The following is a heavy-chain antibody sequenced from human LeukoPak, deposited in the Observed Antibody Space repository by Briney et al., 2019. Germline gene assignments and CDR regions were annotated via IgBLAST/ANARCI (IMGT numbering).Heavy chain of an antibody. Sequence: SETLSLTCAVYGGSFSGYYWSWIRQPPGKGLEWIGEINHSGSTNYNPSLKSRVTISVGTSKNQFSLKLSSVTAADTAVYYCARGDYYYDSSGYYFDYWGQGTLVTVSS. V-gene: IGHV4-34*01. J-gene: IGHJ4*02. CDR3: ARGDYYYDSSGYYFDY. D-gene: IGHD3-22*01. CDR2: INHSGST. CDR1: GGSFSGYY.